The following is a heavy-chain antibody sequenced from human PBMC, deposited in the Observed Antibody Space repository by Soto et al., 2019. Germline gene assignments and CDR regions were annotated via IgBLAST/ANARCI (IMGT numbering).Heavy chain of an antibody. Sequence: SETLSLTCAVSGGSISSSNWWSWVRQPPGKGLEWIGEIYHSGSTNYNPSLKSRVTISVDKSKNQFSLKLSSVTAADTAVYYCARDGLYCSSTSCYTRGHYYYGMDVWGQGTTVTVSS. CDR3: ARDGLYCSSTSCYTRGHYYYGMDV. J-gene: IGHJ6*02. CDR1: GGSISSSNW. D-gene: IGHD2-2*02. CDR2: IYHSGST. V-gene: IGHV4-4*02.